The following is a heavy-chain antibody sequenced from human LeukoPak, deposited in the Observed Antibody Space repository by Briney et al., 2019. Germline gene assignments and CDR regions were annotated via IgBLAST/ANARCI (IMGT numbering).Heavy chain of an antibody. CDR1: GYTFTSYA. D-gene: IGHD3-10*01. CDR3: ARRYDKNAFDI. J-gene: IGHJ3*02. CDR2: IDAGNGNT. V-gene: IGHV1-3*03. Sequence: ASVKVSCQASGYTFTSYAMHWVRQAPGQRLEWMGWIDAGNGNTKYSQEFQGRVTITADKSTSTAYMELSSLRSEDTAVYYCARRYDKNAFDIWGQGTIVTVSS.